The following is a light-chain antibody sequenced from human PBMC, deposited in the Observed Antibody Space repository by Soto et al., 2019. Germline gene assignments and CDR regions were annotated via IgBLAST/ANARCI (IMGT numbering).Light chain of an antibody. CDR1: QSVARY. CDR2: AAS. V-gene: IGKV3-11*01. J-gene: IGKJ2*01. Sequence: DIVLTQSPSTLSFSAGERVTLSCRASQSVARYLHWFQQKPGKAPRLLIFAASNRPSGIPSRFSGSGSGTDFTLTISSLQPEDFAIYFCQHSSKSPHTFGQGTKLEI. CDR3: QHSSKSPHT.